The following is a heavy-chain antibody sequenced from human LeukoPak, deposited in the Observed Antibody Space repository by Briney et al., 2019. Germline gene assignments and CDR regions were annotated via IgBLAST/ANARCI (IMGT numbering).Heavy chain of an antibody. CDR2: IYPGDSDT. V-gene: IGHV5-51*01. D-gene: IGHD3-22*01. Sequence: GASLEISCQGSGYIFTSYWIGWVRQLPGKGLEWMGIIYPGDSDTRYSPSFQGQVTISADKSISTAYLQWSSLKASDTAMYYCARPYYYDSSGYYDDYWGQGTLVTVSS. CDR3: ARPYYYDSSGYYDDY. J-gene: IGHJ4*02. CDR1: GYIFTSYW.